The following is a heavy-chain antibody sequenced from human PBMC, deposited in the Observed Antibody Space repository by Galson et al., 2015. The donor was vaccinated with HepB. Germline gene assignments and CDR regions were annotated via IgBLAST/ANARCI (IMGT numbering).Heavy chain of an antibody. J-gene: IGHJ4*02. CDR3: ARDDDILTGYFGRYYFDY. V-gene: IGHV1-18*01. CDR2: ISAYNGNT. D-gene: IGHD3-9*01. Sequence: SVKVSCKASGYMFTSYGISWVRQAPGQGLEWMGWISAYNGNTNYAQKLQGRVTMTTDTSTSTAYMELRSLRSDDTAVYYCARDDDILTGYFGRYYFDYWGQGTLVTVSS. CDR1: GYMFTSYG.